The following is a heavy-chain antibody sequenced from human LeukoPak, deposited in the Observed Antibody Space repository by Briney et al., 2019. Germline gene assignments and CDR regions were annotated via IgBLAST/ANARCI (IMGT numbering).Heavy chain of an antibody. Sequence: RGSLRLSCAASGFTFSNYAMGWVRQAPGKGLEWVSVISGSGVSTYYADSVKGRFTISRDNSKNTLYLQMNSLRVEDTAVYYCVRFLRDSSGYYRGTDYWGQGTLVTVSS. V-gene: IGHV3-23*01. CDR2: ISGSGVST. D-gene: IGHD3-22*01. J-gene: IGHJ4*02. CDR1: GFTFSNYA. CDR3: VRFLRDSSGYYRGTDY.